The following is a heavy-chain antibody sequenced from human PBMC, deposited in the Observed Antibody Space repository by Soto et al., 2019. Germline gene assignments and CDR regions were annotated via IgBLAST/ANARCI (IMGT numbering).Heavy chain of an antibody. CDR2: IDRSGDIT. Sequence: PGGSLRLSCAASGFPFVNFAMSWVRQAPGKGLEWVSSIDRSGDITFYAGSVKDRFSISRDNSRNTLFLLMNNLRADDSAMYYCTKASRAYEPPGLFFDSWGQGTLVTLSS. CDR3: TKASRAYEPPGLFFDS. V-gene: IGHV3-23*01. D-gene: IGHD3-9*01. J-gene: IGHJ4*02. CDR1: GFPFVNFA.